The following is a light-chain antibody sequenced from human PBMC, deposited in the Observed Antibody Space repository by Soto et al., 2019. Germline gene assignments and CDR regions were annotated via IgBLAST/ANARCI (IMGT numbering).Light chain of an antibody. CDR2: GNS. J-gene: IGLJ2*01. Sequence: QSVLTQPPSVSGAPGQRVTISCTGSSSNIGAGYDVHWYQQLPGTAPKLLIYGNSNRPSGVPDRFSGSKSGTSASLAITGIQAEDEADYYGQSDDSSLSGVVFGGGTKLTVL. CDR1: SSNIGAGYD. CDR3: QSDDSSLSGVV. V-gene: IGLV1-40*01.